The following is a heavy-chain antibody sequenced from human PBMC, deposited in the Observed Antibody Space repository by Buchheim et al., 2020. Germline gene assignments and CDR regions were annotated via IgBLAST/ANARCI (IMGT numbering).Heavy chain of an antibody. Sequence: QITLKESGPTLVKPTQTPTLTRTIFGFSLSTSGVGVGWVRQPPGKALEWLALFFSDDDKRYSPSLKSRLTITKDTSKNQAGLTMTNMDPVDTATYYCAHSSPQGGGYSGYVPFDPWGQGTL. J-gene: IGHJ5*02. CDR1: GFSLSTSGVG. CDR3: AHSSPQGGGYSGYVPFDP. D-gene: IGHD5-12*01. V-gene: IGHV2-5*02. CDR2: FFSDDDK.